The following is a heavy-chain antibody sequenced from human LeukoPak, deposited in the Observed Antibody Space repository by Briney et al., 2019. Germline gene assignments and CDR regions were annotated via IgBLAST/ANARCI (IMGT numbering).Heavy chain of an antibody. J-gene: IGHJ4*02. CDR2: IIPIFGTA. D-gene: IGHD6-13*01. CDR1: GGTFSSYA. V-gene: IGHV1-69*06. Sequence: ASVKVSCKASGGTFSSYAISRVRQAPGQGLEWMGGIIPIFGTANYAQKFQGRVTITADKSTSTAYMELSSLRSEDTAVYYCARDGIAAAGTCFDYWGQGTLVTVSS. CDR3: ARDGIAAAGTCFDY.